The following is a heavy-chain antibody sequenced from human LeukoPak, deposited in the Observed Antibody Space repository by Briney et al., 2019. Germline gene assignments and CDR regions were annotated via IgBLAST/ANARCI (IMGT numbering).Heavy chain of an antibody. J-gene: IGHJ4*02. CDR2: ISAYNGNT. V-gene: IGHV1-18*01. D-gene: IGHD6-13*01. CDR1: GYIFTNYG. Sequence: ASVKVSCKASGYIFTNYGISWVRQAPGRGLEWVGWISAYNGNTNYAQKLQGRVTMTTDTSTSTAYMELRSLRSDDTAVYYCARDHFGIAAAGSYFDYWGQETLVTVSS. CDR3: ARDHFGIAAAGSYFDY.